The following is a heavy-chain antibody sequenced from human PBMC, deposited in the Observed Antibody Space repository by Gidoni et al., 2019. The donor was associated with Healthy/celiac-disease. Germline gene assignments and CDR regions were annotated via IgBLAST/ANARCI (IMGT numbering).Heavy chain of an antibody. V-gene: IGHV3-23*01. J-gene: IGHJ4*02. CDR1: GLPFSSYG. Sequence: EVQLLESGGGLVPPGGSLRISCAASGLPFSSYGMSWVRQAPGKGLEWVSAISGSGGSTYYADSVKGRFTISIDNSKNTLYLQMNSLRAEDTAVYYCAKVGGKVRDGYNPDYWGQGTLVTVSS. CDR3: AKVGGKVRDGYNPDY. D-gene: IGHD5-12*01. CDR2: ISGSGGST.